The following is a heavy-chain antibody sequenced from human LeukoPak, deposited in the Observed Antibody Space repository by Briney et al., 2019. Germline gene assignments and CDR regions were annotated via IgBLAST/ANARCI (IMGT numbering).Heavy chain of an antibody. CDR3: AQLLGYCSGGTRYFTY. CDR2: ISNSGGDT. D-gene: IGHD2-15*01. CDR1: GFTFSSYA. J-gene: IGHJ1*01. Sequence: GGSLRLSCAASGFTFSSYAMSWVRQAPEKGLEWVAAISNSGGDTFYSDSGKGRFTIARDNSKNTLYLQMNSLRVDDTAVYYCAQLLGYCSGGTRYFTYWGQGTLVTVSS. V-gene: IGHV3-23*01.